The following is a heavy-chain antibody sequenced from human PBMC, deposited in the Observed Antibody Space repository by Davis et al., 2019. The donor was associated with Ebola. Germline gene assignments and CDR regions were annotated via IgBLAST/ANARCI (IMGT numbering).Heavy chain of an antibody. Sequence: PGGSLRLSCAASGFTFSSYSMNWVRQAPGKGLEWVSSISSSSSYIYYADSVKGRFTISRDNAKNSLYLQMNSLRAEDTAVYYCASESTYDFWSGYWGQGTLVTVSS. CDR2: ISSSSSYI. J-gene: IGHJ4*02. D-gene: IGHD3-3*01. CDR3: ASESTYDFWSGY. CDR1: GFTFSSYS. V-gene: IGHV3-21*01.